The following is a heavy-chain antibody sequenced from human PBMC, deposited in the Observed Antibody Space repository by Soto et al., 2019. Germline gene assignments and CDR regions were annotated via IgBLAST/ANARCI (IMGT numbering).Heavy chain of an antibody. D-gene: IGHD3-3*01. J-gene: IGHJ5*02. CDR3: ARGTIFVSWFDP. CDR2: ISAYNGNT. Sequence: GASANYSGKPSGSTCTSYGISGLRHPLGQGHEWMGWISAYNGNTNYAQKLQGRVTMTTDTSTSTDYMELRSLRSDDTAVYYWARGTIFVSWFDPWGQGTLVTVSS. CDR1: GSTCTSYG. V-gene: IGHV1-18*01.